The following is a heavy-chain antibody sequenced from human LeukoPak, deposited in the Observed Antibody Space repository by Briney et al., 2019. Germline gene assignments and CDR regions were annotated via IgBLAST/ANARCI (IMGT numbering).Heavy chain of an antibody. J-gene: IGHJ5*02. CDR1: GFTFSSYG. CDR3: ARVRAVVDWFDP. V-gene: IGHV3-30*03. Sequence: GRSLRLSCAASGFTFSSYGMHWVRQAPGKGLEWVAVKSYDGSNIYYADSVKGRFTISRDNSKNTLYLQMNSLRAEDTAVYYCARVRAVVDWFDPWGQGTLVTVSS. CDR2: KSYDGSNI.